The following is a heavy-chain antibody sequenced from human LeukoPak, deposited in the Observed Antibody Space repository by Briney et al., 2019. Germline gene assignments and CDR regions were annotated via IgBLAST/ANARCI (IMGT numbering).Heavy chain of an antibody. CDR2: IRYDGSNK. J-gene: IGHJ6*02. CDR1: GFTFSSYG. Sequence: GGSLRLSCAASGFTFSSYGMQWVRQAPGKVLEWVAFIRYDGSNKYYADSVKGRFTISRDNAKNSLYLQMNSLRAEDTAVYYCAREERIVATAGTGMDVWGQGTTVTVSS. D-gene: IGHD5-12*01. V-gene: IGHV3-30*02. CDR3: AREERIVATAGTGMDV.